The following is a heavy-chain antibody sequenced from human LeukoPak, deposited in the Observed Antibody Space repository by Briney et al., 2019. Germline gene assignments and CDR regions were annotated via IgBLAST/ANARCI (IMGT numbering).Heavy chain of an antibody. CDR2: ISWNSGSI. V-gene: IGHV3-9*01. CDR1: GFTFEDYA. Sequence: QSGGSLRLSCAASGFTFEDYAMHWVRQAPGKGLEWVSGISWNSGSIDYADSVKGRFTISRDNAKNSLYLQMNSLRAEDTALYCCAKAPSYSSGWPAEYFQHWGQGTLVTVSS. CDR3: AKAPSYSSGWPAEYFQH. D-gene: IGHD6-19*01. J-gene: IGHJ1*01.